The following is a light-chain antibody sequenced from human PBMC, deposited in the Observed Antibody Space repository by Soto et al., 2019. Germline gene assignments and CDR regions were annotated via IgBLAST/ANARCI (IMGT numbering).Light chain of an antibody. Sequence: DVVMTQTPLSSPVTLGQPASISCRSNQSIVHSNGDTYVSWLLQRPGQPPRLLISEISKRFSGVPDRFSGSGAGTDFTLRISRVEAEDVGVYFCMQSTHFPRTFGQGTKVDIK. CDR1: QSIVHSNGDTY. CDR2: EIS. J-gene: IGKJ1*01. CDR3: MQSTHFPRT. V-gene: IGKV2-24*01.